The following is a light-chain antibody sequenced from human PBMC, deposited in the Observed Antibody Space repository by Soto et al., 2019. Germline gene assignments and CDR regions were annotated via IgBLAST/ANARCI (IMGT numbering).Light chain of an antibody. V-gene: IGKV4-1*01. CDR1: QTILYSSNNKNY. CDR2: WAF. J-gene: IGKJ2*01. Sequence: DIVMTQSPDSLAVSLGERATINCKSSQTILYSSNNKNYLAWYQKKPGQLPKLLIYWAFARESGVPDRFSGSGSGTDFTLTSSSLQAEDVAVYYCQQYYSIPYTFGQGTKLEIK. CDR3: QQYYSIPYT.